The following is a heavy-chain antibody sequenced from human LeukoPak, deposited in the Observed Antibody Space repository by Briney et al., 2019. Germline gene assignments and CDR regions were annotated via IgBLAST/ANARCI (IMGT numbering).Heavy chain of an antibody. D-gene: IGHD2-15*01. V-gene: IGHV4-39*01. Sequence: PSETLSLTCTVSGGTFSSCSYYWGWIRQPPGKGLEWIVCIYYSGSTYYNPSLKRRVTISVDTSKNQFSLKLSSVTAADMAVYYCARPLGYCSGGSCYSTQGMGYWGQGTLVTVSS. CDR2: IYYSGST. CDR3: ARPLGYCSGGSCYSTQGMGY. J-gene: IGHJ4*02. CDR1: GGTFSSCSYY.